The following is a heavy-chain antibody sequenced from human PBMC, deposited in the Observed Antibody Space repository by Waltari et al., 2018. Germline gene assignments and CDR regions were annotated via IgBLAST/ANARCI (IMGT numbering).Heavy chain of an antibody. V-gene: IGHV1-8*02. CDR2: MNPNSGNT. J-gene: IGHJ6*02. CDR3: ASQILWFGALYGMDV. Sequence: QVQLVQSGAEVKKPGASVKVSCKASGYTFTSYDINWVRQATGQGLERMGWMNPNSGNTGYAQKFQGRVTMTRNTSISTAYMELSSLRSEDTAVYYCASQILWFGALYGMDVWGQGTTVTVSS. D-gene: IGHD3-10*01. CDR1: GYTFTSYD.